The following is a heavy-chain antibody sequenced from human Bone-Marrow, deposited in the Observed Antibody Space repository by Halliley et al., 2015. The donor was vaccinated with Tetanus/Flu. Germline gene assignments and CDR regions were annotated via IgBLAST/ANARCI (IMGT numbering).Heavy chain of an antibody. CDR3: ATGGQRLDN. CDR2: IDADGRT. Sequence: KGLEGVSRIDADGRTRYIDSVKGRFTISRRSSKNTVDLEMNILTIEDTGVYYCATGGQRLDNWGQGTVVNVSS. V-gene: IGHV3-53*04. D-gene: IGHD6-25*01. J-gene: IGHJ4*02.